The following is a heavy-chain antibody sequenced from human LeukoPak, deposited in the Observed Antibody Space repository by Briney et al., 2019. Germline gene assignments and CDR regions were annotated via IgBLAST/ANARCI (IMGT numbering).Heavy chain of an antibody. CDR2: ISGSGGST. Sequence: GGSLRLSCAASGFTFSSYAMSWVRQAPGKGLEWVSAISGSGGSTYYADSVKGRFTISRDNSKNTLYLQMNSLRAEDTAVYYCAKVDTAMDTYYYGMDVWGQGTTVTVSS. CDR3: AKVDTAMDTYYYGMDV. V-gene: IGHV3-23*01. J-gene: IGHJ6*02. D-gene: IGHD5-18*01. CDR1: GFTFSSYA.